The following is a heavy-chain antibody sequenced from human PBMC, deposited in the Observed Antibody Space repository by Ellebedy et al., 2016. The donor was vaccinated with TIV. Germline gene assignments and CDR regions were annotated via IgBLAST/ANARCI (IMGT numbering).Heavy chain of an antibody. Sequence: GESLKISCEASGFTFNQYGMSWVRQAPGKGLEWVSVIYSGGSTYYADSVKGRFTISRDNSKNTLYLQMNSLRAEDTAVYYCARLWSDRVVYDFWSGYYPYYFDYWGQGTLVTVSS. CDR3: ARLWSDRVVYDFWSGYYPYYFDY. CDR2: IYSGGST. V-gene: IGHV3-66*04. J-gene: IGHJ4*02. D-gene: IGHD3-3*01. CDR1: GFTFNQYG.